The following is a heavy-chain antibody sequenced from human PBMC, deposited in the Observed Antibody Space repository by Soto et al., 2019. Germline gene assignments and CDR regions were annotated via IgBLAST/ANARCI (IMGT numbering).Heavy chain of an antibody. CDR2: IYYSGST. CDR1: GGSISSSSYC. J-gene: IGHJ5*02. Sequence: SETLSLTCTVSGGSISSSSYCWGWIRQPPGKGLEWIGSIYYSGSTYYNPSLKSRVTISVDTSKNQFSLKLSSVTAADTAVYYCARRVDYDFWSGYYSPPHWFDPWGQGTLVTVSS. CDR3: ARRVDYDFWSGYYSPPHWFDP. V-gene: IGHV4-39*01. D-gene: IGHD3-3*01.